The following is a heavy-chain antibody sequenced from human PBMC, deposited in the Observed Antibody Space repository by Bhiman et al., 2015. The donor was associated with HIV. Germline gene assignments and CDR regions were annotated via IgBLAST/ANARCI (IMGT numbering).Heavy chain of an antibody. Sequence: EVQLVESGGGLVQPGGSLRLSCAASGFTFSAFTMNWVRQAPGKGLEWISYINTVSSSIYYADSVKGRFTISRDNAKNSLYLQMDSLRAEDTAFYYCARRPSADSSGRYFDYWGQGTLVTVSS. CDR1: GFTFSAFT. D-gene: IGHD6-19*01. V-gene: IGHV3-48*04. J-gene: IGHJ4*02. CDR3: ARRPSADSSGRYFDY. CDR2: INTVSSSI.